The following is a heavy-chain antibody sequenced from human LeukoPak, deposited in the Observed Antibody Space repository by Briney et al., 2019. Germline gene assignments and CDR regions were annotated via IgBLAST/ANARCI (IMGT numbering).Heavy chain of an antibody. Sequence: PSETLSLTCAVYGGSFSGYYWSWIRQPPGKGLGWIGEINHSGSTNYNPSLKSRVTISVDTSKNQFSLKLSSVTAADTAVYYCARGRITMVRGVRTFDYWGQGTLVTVSS. D-gene: IGHD3-10*01. CDR2: INHSGST. CDR1: GGSFSGYY. J-gene: IGHJ4*02. V-gene: IGHV4-34*01. CDR3: ARGRITMVRGVRTFDY.